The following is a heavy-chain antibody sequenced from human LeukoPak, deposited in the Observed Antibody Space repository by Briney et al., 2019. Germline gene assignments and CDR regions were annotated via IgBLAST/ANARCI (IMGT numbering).Heavy chain of an antibody. J-gene: IGHJ5*02. Sequence: ASVKVSCKVSGYTLTELSMHWVRQAPGKRLEWVGGFDPEDGETIYAQKFQGRVTMTEDTSTDTAYMELSSLRSEDTAVYYCATVPMYYYDSSGPSLFDPWGQGTLVTVSS. V-gene: IGHV1-24*01. CDR1: GYTLTELS. CDR2: FDPEDGET. D-gene: IGHD3-22*01. CDR3: ATVPMYYYDSSGPSLFDP.